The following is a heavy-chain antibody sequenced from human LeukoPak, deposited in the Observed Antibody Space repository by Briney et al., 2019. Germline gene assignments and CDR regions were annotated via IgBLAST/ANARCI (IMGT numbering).Heavy chain of an antibody. V-gene: IGHV3-30*02. CDR1: GFTFSSYG. CDR3: AKDSLAGFGEFPMNWFDP. Sequence: GGSLRLSCAASGFTFSSYGMHWVRQAPGKGLGWVAFIRYDGSNKYYADSVKGRFTISRDNSKNTLYLQMNSLRAEDTAVYYCAKDSLAGFGEFPMNWFDPWGQGTLVTVSS. J-gene: IGHJ5*02. D-gene: IGHD3-10*01. CDR2: IRYDGSNK.